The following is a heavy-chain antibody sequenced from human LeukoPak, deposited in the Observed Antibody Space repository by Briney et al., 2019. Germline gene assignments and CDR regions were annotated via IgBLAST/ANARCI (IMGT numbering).Heavy chain of an antibody. V-gene: IGHV3-23*01. D-gene: IGHD5-18*01. CDR2: ISGSGGST. J-gene: IGHJ6*02. CDR1: GFTFSSYW. Sequence: GSLRLSCAASGFTFSSYWMSWVRQAPGKGLEWVSAISGSGGSTYYADSVKGRFTISRDNSKNTLYLQMNSLRAEDTAVYYCAKTTTGYSYGLPYYYGMDVWGQGTTVTVSS. CDR3: AKTTTGYSYGLPYYYGMDV.